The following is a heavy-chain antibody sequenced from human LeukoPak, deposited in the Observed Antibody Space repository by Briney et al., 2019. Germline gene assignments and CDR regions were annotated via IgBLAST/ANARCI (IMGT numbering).Heavy chain of an antibody. CDR3: TRDSPGAFDS. CDR1: GFTFSRYA. Sequence: GGSLRLSCSASGFTFSRYAMHWVRQAPGKGLEYVSAISSNGGSTYYADSVKGRFTISRDNSNSIAYLQLSSLKTEDTAVYYCTRDSPGAFDSWGQGTLVTVSS. J-gene: IGHJ4*02. V-gene: IGHV3-64*04. D-gene: IGHD3-10*01. CDR2: ISSNGGST.